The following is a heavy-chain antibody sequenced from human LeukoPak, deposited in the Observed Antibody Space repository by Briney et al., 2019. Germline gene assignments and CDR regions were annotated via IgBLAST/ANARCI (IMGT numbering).Heavy chain of an antibody. V-gene: IGHV3-23*01. J-gene: IGHJ3*02. Sequence: PGGSLRLSCAASGFTFSNYAMTWVRQAPGKGLEWVSAITGSGGSTYYADSVKGRFTISRDNSKNTLYLQMNNLRAEDTAVYYCARYYYDSSGYQIDAFDIWGQGTMVIVSS. CDR2: ITGSGGST. CDR3: ARYYYDSSGYQIDAFDI. D-gene: IGHD3-22*01. CDR1: GFTFSNYA.